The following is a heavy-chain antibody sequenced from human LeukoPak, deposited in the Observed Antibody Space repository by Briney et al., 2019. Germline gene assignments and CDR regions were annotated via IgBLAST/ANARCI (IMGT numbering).Heavy chain of an antibody. CDR3: ARVATLDVSSPLDF. J-gene: IGHJ4*02. CDR2: IFSRGGA. Sequence: PSETLSLTCAVSGGSITGFFWTWIRRPAGEGLQYIGRIFSRGGANYNPSLQSRVAMSVDTSQNLFSLKLTSVTAADTAVYFCARVATLDVSSPLDFWGQGILVTVSS. D-gene: IGHD6-19*01. V-gene: IGHV4-4*07. CDR1: GGSITGFF.